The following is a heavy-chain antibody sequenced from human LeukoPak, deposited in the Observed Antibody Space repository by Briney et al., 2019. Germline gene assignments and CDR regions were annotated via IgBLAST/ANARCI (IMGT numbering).Heavy chain of an antibody. CDR1: GCTFSSYA. Sequence: SSVKVSCKASGCTFSSYAISWVRQAPGQGLEWMGRIIPIFGAANYAQKFQGRVTITTDESTSTAYMELSSLRSEDTAVYYCASEANNYYYDSSGYIFDYWGQGTLVTVSS. D-gene: IGHD3-22*01. J-gene: IGHJ4*02. CDR2: IIPIFGAA. CDR3: ASEANNYYYDSSGYIFDY. V-gene: IGHV1-69*05.